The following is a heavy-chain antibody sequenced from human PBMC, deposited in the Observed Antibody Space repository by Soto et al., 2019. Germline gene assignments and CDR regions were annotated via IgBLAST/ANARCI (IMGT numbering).Heavy chain of an antibody. J-gene: IGHJ5*02. D-gene: IGHD2-15*01. CDR1: GYTFTGYY. CDR2: INPNSGGT. CDR3: ARDAGIVVVVAATYWFDP. Sequence: ASVNVSCKSSGYTFTGYYMHWVRQAPGQGLEWMGWINPNSGGTNYAQKFQGRVTMTRDTSISTAYMELSRLRSDDTAVYYCARDAGIVVVVAATYWFDPWGQGTLVTVSS. V-gene: IGHV1-2*02.